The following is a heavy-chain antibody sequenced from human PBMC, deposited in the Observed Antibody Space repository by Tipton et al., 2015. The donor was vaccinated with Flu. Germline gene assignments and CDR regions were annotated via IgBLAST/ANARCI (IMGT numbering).Heavy chain of an antibody. Sequence: TLSLTCTVSGDSISRFYWSWIRQSAGKGLEWIGRIYINGSTNYNPSLKSRVTLSVDTSKNQFLLRLRSVTAADTAVYYCARDDIVVAVSALSYYYYYIMDVWGPGTTVTVSS. CDR2: IYINGST. D-gene: IGHD6-19*01. J-gene: IGHJ6*02. V-gene: IGHV4-4*07. CDR1: GDSISRFY. CDR3: ARDDIVVAVSALSYYYYYIMDV.